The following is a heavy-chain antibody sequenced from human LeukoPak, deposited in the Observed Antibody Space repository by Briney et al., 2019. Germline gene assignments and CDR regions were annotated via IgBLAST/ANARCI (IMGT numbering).Heavy chain of an antibody. J-gene: IGHJ5*02. D-gene: IGHD2-21*02. Sequence: GASVKVSCKASGYSFTGYYIHWARQAPGQGLEWMGWINPNGGGTNYAQEFQGRVTMTRDTSISTAYMELSSLRSDDTAMYYCARDTCNGGDCFHWFDPWGQGTLVTVSS. CDR1: GYSFTGYY. V-gene: IGHV1-2*02. CDR2: INPNGGGT. CDR3: ARDTCNGGDCFHWFDP.